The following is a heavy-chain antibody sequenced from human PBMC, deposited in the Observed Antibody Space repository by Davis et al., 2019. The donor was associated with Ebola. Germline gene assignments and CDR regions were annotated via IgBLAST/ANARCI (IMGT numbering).Heavy chain of an antibody. CDR2: IGGRSEFV. J-gene: IGHJ4*02. D-gene: IGHD6-13*01. Sequence: PGGSLRLSCAASGFDSSSYSMTWVRQAPGKGPEWVASIGGRSEFVFYADSLKGRFTIPRHNAKNSLYLELTALRAEDTAVYSCVRDGYRYGRPDYWGLGTLVTVSS. CDR3: VRDGYRYGRPDY. CDR1: GFDSSSYS. V-gene: IGHV3-21*05.